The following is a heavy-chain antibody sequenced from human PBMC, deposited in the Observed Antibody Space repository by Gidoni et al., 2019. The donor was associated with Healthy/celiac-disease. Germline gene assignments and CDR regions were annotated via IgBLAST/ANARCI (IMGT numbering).Heavy chain of an antibody. J-gene: IGHJ5*02. CDR3: ARVVSGGDCCNWFDP. CDR1: GFTFSSYS. D-gene: IGHD2-21*02. V-gene: IGHV3-21*01. CDR2: ISSSSSYI. Sequence: EVQLVESGGGLVKPGGSLRLSCAASGFTFSSYSMNWVRQAPGKGLEWVSSISSSSSYIYYADSVKGRFTISRDNAKNSLYLQMNSLRAEDTAVYYCARVVSGGDCCNWFDPWGQGTLVTVSS.